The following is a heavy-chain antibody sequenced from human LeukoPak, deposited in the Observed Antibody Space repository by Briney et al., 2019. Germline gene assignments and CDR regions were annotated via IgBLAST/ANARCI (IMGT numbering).Heavy chain of an antibody. CDR1: GGSFSGYY. V-gene: IGHV4-34*01. J-gene: IGHJ6*04. Sequence: SETLSLTCAVYGGSFSGYYWSWIRQPPGKGLEWIGEINHSGSTNYNLSLKSRVTISVDTSKNQFSLKLSSVTAADTAVYYCARGKLGGSSGRTKNYYYYGMDVWGKGTTVTVSS. D-gene: IGHD6-19*01. CDR2: INHSGST. CDR3: ARGKLGGSSGRTKNYYYYGMDV.